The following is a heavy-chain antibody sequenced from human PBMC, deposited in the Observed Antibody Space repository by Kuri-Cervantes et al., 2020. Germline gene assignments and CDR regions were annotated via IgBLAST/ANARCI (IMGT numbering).Heavy chain of an antibody. CDR1: GFTFSSYA. D-gene: IGHD3-10*02. V-gene: IGHV3-30-3*01. CDR2: ISYDGSNK. J-gene: IGHJ5*02. Sequence: GGSLRLSCAASGFTFSSYAMHWVRQAPGKGLEWVAVISYDGSNKYYADSVKGRFTISRDNSKNTLYLQMNSLRAEDTAVYYCASSERMLSNWFDPWGQGTLVTVSS. CDR3: ASSERMLSNWFDP.